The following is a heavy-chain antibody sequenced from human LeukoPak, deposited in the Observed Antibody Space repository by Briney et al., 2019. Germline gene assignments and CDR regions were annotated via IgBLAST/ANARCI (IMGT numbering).Heavy chain of an antibody. CDR1: GGSISSSIYF. D-gene: IGHD1-26*01. V-gene: IGHV4-39*01. CDR3: ASHGSYHRIDY. CDR2: IHYSGST. J-gene: IGHJ4*02. Sequence: PSETLSLTCTVSGGSISSSIYFWGWIRQPPGKGLEWIGSIHYSGSTYHDPSLKSRVTVSLDTSKNQFSLKLSSVTAADTAVYYCASHGSYHRIDYWGQGTLVTVSS.